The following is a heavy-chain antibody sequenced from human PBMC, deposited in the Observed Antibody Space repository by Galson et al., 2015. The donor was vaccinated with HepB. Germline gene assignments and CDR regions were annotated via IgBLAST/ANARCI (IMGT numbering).Heavy chain of an antibody. CDR3: AKTPTTSGQLDY. Sequence: SLRLSCAASGFTFSSYGMSWVRQAPGKGLEWVSSFSGSGTNTYYADSVKGRFTISRDNPKGTLYLQMNSLRAEDSAVYYCAKTPTTSGQLDYWGQGTLVTVSS. CDR1: GFTFSSYG. D-gene: IGHD1-1*01. V-gene: IGHV3-23*01. J-gene: IGHJ4*02. CDR2: FSGSGTNT.